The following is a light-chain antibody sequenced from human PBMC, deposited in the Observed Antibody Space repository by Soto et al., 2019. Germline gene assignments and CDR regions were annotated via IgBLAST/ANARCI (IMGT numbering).Light chain of an antibody. CDR2: NDD. CDR1: ISNIGKDT. Sequence: QSVLTQPPSVSGTPGLRVNISCSGGISNIGKDTVNWYQQLPGTAPKLLMFNDDKRPSGVPDRFSASRSAYTASLTISGLQHEDEADYYCSSFTSSYFYVFGPGTKLTVL. V-gene: IGLV1-44*01. J-gene: IGLJ1*01. CDR3: SSFTSSYFYV.